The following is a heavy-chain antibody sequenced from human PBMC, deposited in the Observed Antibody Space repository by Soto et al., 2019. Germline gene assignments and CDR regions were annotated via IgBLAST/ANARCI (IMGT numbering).Heavy chain of an antibody. J-gene: IGHJ5*02. CDR3: AHSLIGYYYDSSGSNWSNP. V-gene: IGHV2-5*02. CDR1: GFSLSTSGVG. Sequence: QITLKESGPTLVKPTQTLTLTCTFSGFSLSTSGVGVGWIRQPPGKALEWLALIYWDDDKRYSPSLKSRLTITKDTSKNQLVLTMTNMDPVDTATYYCAHSLIGYYYDSSGSNWSNPWGQGTLVTVSS. CDR2: IYWDDDK. D-gene: IGHD3-22*01.